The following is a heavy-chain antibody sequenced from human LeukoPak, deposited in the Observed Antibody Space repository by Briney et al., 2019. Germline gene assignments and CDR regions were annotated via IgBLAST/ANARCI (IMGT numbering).Heavy chain of an antibody. J-gene: IGHJ4*02. CDR2: ISGSNTI. Sequence: PGGSLRLSCAASGFTFSNSEMNWVRPPSGKGLEWVSYISGSNTIYYADSVKGRFTISRDNAKNSLYLQMNNLRAEDTAVYYCARSTPSDFYFDYWGQGTLVTVSS. V-gene: IGHV3-48*03. D-gene: IGHD2-2*01. CDR1: GFTFSNSE. CDR3: ARSTPSDFYFDY.